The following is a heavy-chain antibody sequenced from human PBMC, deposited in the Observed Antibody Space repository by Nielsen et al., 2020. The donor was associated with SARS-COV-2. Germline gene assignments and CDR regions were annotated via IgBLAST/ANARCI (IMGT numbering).Heavy chain of an antibody. CDR1: GGSISSSSYY. V-gene: IGHV4-39*01. J-gene: IGHJ6*02. CDR2: IYYSGST. D-gene: IGHD6-13*01. CDR3: ASQRAAACPITTYYYYGMDV. Sequence: SETLSLTCTVSGGSISSSSYYWGWIRQHPGKGLEWIGSIYYSGSTYYNPSLKSRVTISVDTYKNQFSLKLSSVTASDTAVYYCASQRAAACPITTYYYYGMDVWGQGTPVTVSS.